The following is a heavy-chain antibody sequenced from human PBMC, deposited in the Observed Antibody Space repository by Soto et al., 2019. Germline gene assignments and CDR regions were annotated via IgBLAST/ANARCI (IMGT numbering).Heavy chain of an antibody. J-gene: IGHJ4*02. CDR1: GGSVSSGSYY. V-gene: IGHV4-61*01. D-gene: IGHD6-25*01. CDR3: ARDHQGQRLGLGY. Sequence: QVQLQESGPGLVKPSETLSLTCTVSGGSVSSGSYYWSWIRQPPGKGLEWIGYIYYSGSTNYNPSLKSRVTISVDTSKNQFSLKLISVTAADTAVYYCARDHQGQRLGLGYWGQGTLVTVSS. CDR2: IYYSGST.